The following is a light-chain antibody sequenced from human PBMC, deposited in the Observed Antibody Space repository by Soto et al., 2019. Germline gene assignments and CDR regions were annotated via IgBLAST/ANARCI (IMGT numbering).Light chain of an antibody. CDR2: AAS. CDR1: QGINTY. Sequence: DIRMTQSQSSLSASVGDRVTSACRASQGINTYLAWYQQKPGKVPKLLIYAASTLQSGVPSRFSGSGSGTDFTLTIRSLQPEDVATYYCQKYNSAPLTFGGGTKVEIK. J-gene: IGKJ4*01. CDR3: QKYNSAPLT. V-gene: IGKV1-27*01.